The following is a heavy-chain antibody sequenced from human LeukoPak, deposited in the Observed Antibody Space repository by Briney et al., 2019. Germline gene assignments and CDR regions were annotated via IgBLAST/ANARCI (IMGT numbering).Heavy chain of an antibody. Sequence: GASVKVSCKVSGYTLTELSMHWVRQAPGKGLEWMGGFDPEDGETIYAQKFQGRVTMTEDTSTDTAYMELSSLRSEDTAVYYCATGLFLNRLWMVDYWGQGTLVTVSS. CDR3: ATGLFLNRLWMVDY. CDR1: GYTLTELS. CDR2: FDPEDGET. J-gene: IGHJ4*02. V-gene: IGHV1-24*01. D-gene: IGHD3/OR15-3a*01.